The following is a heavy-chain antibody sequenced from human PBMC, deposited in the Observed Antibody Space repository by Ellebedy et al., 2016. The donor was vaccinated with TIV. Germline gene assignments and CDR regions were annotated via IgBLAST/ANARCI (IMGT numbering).Heavy chain of an antibody. CDR2: IKQDGSEK. Sequence: GESLKISCAASGFTFSSYWMSWVRQAPGKGLEWVANIKQDGSEKYYVDSVKGRFTISRDNAKNSLYLQMNSLRAEDTAVYYCARDTYYYDSSGYPNWFDPWGQGTLVTVSS. D-gene: IGHD3-22*01. V-gene: IGHV3-7*01. J-gene: IGHJ5*02. CDR3: ARDTYYYDSSGYPNWFDP. CDR1: GFTFSSYW.